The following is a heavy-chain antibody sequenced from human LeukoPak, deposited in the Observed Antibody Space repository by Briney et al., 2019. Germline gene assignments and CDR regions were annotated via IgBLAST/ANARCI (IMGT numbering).Heavy chain of an antibody. Sequence: NSSETLSLTCPVSGGSISSYYWSWIRQPPGKGLEWIGYIYYSGSTNYNPSLKSRVTISVDTSRNQFSLKLSSVTAADTAVYYCARGDFDWLWAHYYYGMDVWGQGTTVTVSS. CDR3: ARGDFDWLWAHYYYGMDV. V-gene: IGHV4-59*01. CDR2: IYYSGST. D-gene: IGHD3-9*01. J-gene: IGHJ6*02. CDR1: GGSISSYY.